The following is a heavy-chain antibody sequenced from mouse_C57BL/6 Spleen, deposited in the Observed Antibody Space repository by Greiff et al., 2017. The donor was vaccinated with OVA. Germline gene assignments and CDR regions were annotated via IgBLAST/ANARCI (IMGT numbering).Heavy chain of an antibody. D-gene: IGHD1-1*02. CDR3: AREDSYGNWYFDV. Sequence: VKLVESGPELVKPGASVKLSCKASGYTFTSYDINWVKQRPGQGLEWIGWIYPRDGSTKYNEKFKGKATLTVDTSSSTAYMELHSLTSEDSAVYFCAREDSYGNWYFDVWGTGTTVTVSS. CDR1: GYTFTSYD. CDR2: IYPRDGST. J-gene: IGHJ1*03. V-gene: IGHV1-85*01.